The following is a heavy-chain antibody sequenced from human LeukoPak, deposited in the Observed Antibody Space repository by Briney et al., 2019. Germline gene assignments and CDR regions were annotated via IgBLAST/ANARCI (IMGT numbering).Heavy chain of an antibody. V-gene: IGHV4-59*01. D-gene: IGHD6-19*01. CDR1: GGSISSYC. CDR2: IYYSGST. J-gene: IGHJ4*02. CDR3: ARIGYSSGWYVDY. Sequence: SETLSLTCTVSGGSISSYCWSWIRQPPGKGLEWIGYIYYSGSTNYNPSLKSRVTISVDTSKNQFSLKLSSVTAADTAVYYCARIGYSSGWYVDYWGQGTLVTVSS.